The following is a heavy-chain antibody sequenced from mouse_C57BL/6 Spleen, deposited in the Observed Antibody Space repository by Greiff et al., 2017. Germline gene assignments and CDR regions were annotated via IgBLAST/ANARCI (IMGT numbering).Heavy chain of an antibody. CDR2: IYPGSGST. CDR1: GYTFTSYW. Sequence: QVQLQQPGAELVKPGASVKMSCKASGYTFTSYWITWVKQRPGQGLEWIGDIYPGSGSTNYNEKFKSKATLPVDTSSSTAYMQLSSLTSEDSAVYYCARSSYDGYPRGFAYWGQGTLVTVSA. CDR3: ARSSYDGYPRGFAY. V-gene: IGHV1-55*01. J-gene: IGHJ3*01. D-gene: IGHD2-3*01.